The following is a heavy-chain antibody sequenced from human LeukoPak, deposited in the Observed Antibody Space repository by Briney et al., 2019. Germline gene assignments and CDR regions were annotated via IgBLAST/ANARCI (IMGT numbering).Heavy chain of an antibody. CDR2: IYYSGST. Sequence: ETLSLTCPVSGGSISSYYWSWIRQPPGKGLEWIGYIYYSGSTTYNPSLKSRVTISVDTSKNQFSLKLSSVTAADTAVYYCARSYYYDSSGYYYYFDYWGQGTLVTVSS. D-gene: IGHD3-22*01. CDR1: GGSISSYY. V-gene: IGHV4-59*01. CDR3: ARSYYYDSSGYYYYFDY. J-gene: IGHJ4*02.